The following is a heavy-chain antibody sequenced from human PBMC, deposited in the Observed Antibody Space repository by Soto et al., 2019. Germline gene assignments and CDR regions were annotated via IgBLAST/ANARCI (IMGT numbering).Heavy chain of an antibody. CDR2: IYWDDEK. CDR3: AHRRYKWNAWDCIDS. J-gene: IGHJ5*01. D-gene: IGHD1-20*01. CDR1: GFSLRNTEES. Sequence: QITLKESGPTLVKATQTLTLTCSFSGFSLRNTEESVSWIRQPPGQALGWLGIIYWDDEKRYSPSVKSRLTITKDTSKNHVVLMMTNLDPMDTGTCYCAHRRYKWNAWDCIDSWGQGTLGTVSS. V-gene: IGHV2-5*02.